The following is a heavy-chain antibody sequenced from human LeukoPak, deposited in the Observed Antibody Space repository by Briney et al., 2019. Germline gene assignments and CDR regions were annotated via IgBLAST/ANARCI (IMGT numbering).Heavy chain of an antibody. CDR3: ACSASRRVGDAFDI. D-gene: IGHD6-19*01. Sequence: SQTLSLTCTVSGGSISSGSYYWSWIRQPAGKGLEWIGRIYTSGSTNYNPSLKSRVTMSVDTSKNQFSLKLSSVTAADTAVYYCACSASRRVGDAFDIWGQGTMVTVSS. CDR2: IYTSGST. J-gene: IGHJ3*02. CDR1: GGSISSGSYY. V-gene: IGHV4-61*02.